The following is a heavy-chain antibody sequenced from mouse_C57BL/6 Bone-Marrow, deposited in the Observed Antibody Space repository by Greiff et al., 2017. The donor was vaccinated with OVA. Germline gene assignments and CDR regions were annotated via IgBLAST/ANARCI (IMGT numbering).Heavy chain of an antibody. CDR2: IYPRDGSN. Sequence: VKLQQSDAELVKPGASVKISCKVSGYTFTDHTIHWMKQRPEQGLEWIGYIYPRDGSNKYNEKFKGKATLTADKSSSTAYMQLNSLTSEDSAVYFCARGDYYYGSSYDYYAMDYWGQGTSVTVSS. D-gene: IGHD1-1*01. CDR1: GYTFTDHT. V-gene: IGHV1-78*01. CDR3: ARGDYYYGSSYDYYAMDY. J-gene: IGHJ4*01.